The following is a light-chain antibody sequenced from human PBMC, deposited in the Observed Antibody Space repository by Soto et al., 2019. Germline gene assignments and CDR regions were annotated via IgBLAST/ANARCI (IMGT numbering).Light chain of an antibody. CDR2: EVS. V-gene: IGLV2-8*01. CDR1: SSDVGGYNY. J-gene: IGLJ1*01. CDR3: SSYAGSNNFV. Sequence: QSALPQPPSASGSPGQSVTISCSGTSSDVGGYNYVSWHQQHPGKAPKLMIYEVSKRPSGVPDRFSGSKSGNTASLIVSGLQAEDEADYYCSSYAGSNNFVFGTG.